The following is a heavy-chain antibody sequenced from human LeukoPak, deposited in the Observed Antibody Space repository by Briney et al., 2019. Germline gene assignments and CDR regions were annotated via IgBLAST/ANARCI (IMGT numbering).Heavy chain of an antibody. CDR2: IYYSGST. V-gene: IGHV4-39*01. CDR3: ARQSYSSGCYADY. J-gene: IGHJ4*02. D-gene: IGHD6-25*01. Sequence: SETLSLTCDVSGDSISSGTHYWGWIRQPPGKGLEWIGTIYYSGSTNYNPSLKSRVTISVDTSNNQFTLKLSSVTAADTAVYYCARQSYSSGCYADYWGQGTLVTVSS. CDR1: GDSISSGTHY.